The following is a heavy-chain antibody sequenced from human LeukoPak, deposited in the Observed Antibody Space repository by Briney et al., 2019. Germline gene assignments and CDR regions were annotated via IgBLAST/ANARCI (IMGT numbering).Heavy chain of an antibody. D-gene: IGHD3-22*01. CDR1: GYTFTSYA. V-gene: IGHV1-3*01. Sequence: GASVKVSCKASGYTFTSYAMHWVRQAPGQRLEWMGWINAGNGNTKYSQKFQGRVTITRDTSASTAYMELSSLRSEDTAVYYCARGGEYYYDSSGYWGISPFDYWGQGTLVTVSS. CDR2: INAGNGNT. CDR3: ARGGEYYYDSSGYWGISPFDY. J-gene: IGHJ4*02.